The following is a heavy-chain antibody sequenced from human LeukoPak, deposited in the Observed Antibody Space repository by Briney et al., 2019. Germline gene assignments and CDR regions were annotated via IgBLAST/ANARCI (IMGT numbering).Heavy chain of an antibody. CDR1: GGSISSGSYY. D-gene: IGHD2-15*01. CDR3: VRGVVVRGWFDP. Sequence: SQTLSLTCTVSGGSISSGSYYWSWIRQPAGKGLEWIGRIYTSGSTNYNPSLKSRVTISVDTSKNQFSLKLSSVTAADTAVYYCVRGVVVRGWFDPWGQGTLVTVSS. V-gene: IGHV4-61*02. J-gene: IGHJ5*02. CDR2: IYTSGST.